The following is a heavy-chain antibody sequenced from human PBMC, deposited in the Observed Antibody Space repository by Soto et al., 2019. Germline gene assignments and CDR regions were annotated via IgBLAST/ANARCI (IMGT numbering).Heavy chain of an antibody. D-gene: IGHD4-17*01. Sequence: QVQLVQSGAEVKKPGSSVKVSCKASGGTFSSYAISWVRQAPGQGLEWMGGIIPIFGTANYAQKFQGRVTITADESTSTAYMEPSSLRSEDTAVYYCARFPRAGDYSGFDPWGQGTLVTVSS. J-gene: IGHJ5*02. CDR2: IIPIFGTA. CDR3: ARFPRAGDYSGFDP. CDR1: GGTFSSYA. V-gene: IGHV1-69*01.